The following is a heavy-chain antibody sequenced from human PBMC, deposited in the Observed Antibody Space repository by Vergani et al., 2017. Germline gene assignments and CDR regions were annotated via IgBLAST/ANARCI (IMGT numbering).Heavy chain of an antibody. CDR2: ISGSGGST. Sequence: EMQLLESGGGLVQPGGSLRLSCAASGFTFSSYAMGWVRQAPGKGLEWISVISGSGGSTKYADSGKGRFTISRDNSKNTLFLQMNSLKGEDTAVYYCGRGSDNYNWGQGTLVTVSS. D-gene: IGHD5-24*01. J-gene: IGHJ4*02. V-gene: IGHV3-23*01. CDR1: GFTFSSYA. CDR3: GRGSDNYN.